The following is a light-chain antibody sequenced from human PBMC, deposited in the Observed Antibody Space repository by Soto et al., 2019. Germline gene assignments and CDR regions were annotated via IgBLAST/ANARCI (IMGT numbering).Light chain of an antibody. Sequence: IVLTQSPDTLSLSPGERATVSCRASQSISSGYLAWYQQKPGQAPRLLIFGASARATGIPDRFSGSGVGTDFTLTISRLEPEDSAVYYCHCQKYDDSPLYPFGQGTKLEIK. CDR2: GAS. J-gene: IGKJ2*01. V-gene: IGKV3-20*01. CDR1: QSISSGY. CDR3: HCQKYDDSPLYP.